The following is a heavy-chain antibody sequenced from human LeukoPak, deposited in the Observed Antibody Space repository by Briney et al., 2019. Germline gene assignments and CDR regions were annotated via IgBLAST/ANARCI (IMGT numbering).Heavy chain of an antibody. Sequence: GGSLRLSCAASGFTFSSYWMHWVRQAPGKGLVWVSRINSDGSSTNYADSVKGRFTISRDNAKNTLYLQMNSLRAEDTAVYYCASILWLSYFDYWGQGTLVTVSS. D-gene: IGHD5-18*01. J-gene: IGHJ4*02. CDR2: INSDGSST. CDR1: GFTFSSYW. V-gene: IGHV3-74*01. CDR3: ASILWLSYFDY.